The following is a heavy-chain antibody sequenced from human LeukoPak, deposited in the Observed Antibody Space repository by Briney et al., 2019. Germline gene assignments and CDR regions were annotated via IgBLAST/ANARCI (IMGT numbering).Heavy chain of an antibody. V-gene: IGHV1-69*04. CDR2: IIPILGIA. J-gene: IGHJ4*02. D-gene: IGHD6-19*01. CDR1: GGTFSSYA. Sequence: SVKVSCKASGGTFSSYAISWVRQAPGQGLEWMGRIIPILGIANYAQKFQGRVTITADKSTSTAYMELSSLRSEDTAVYYCAREYSSGWLDYWGQGTLVTVSS. CDR3: AREYSSGWLDY.